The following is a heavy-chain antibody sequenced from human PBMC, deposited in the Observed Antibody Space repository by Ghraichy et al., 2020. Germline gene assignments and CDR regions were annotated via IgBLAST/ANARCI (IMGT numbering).Heavy chain of an antibody. D-gene: IGHD1-26*01. CDR2: FYPSDSDT. CDR3: ARNQRRVGATTDGWYFDL. CDR1: GYSFTSYW. J-gene: IGHJ2*01. V-gene: IGHV5-51*01. Sequence: GESLNISCKGSGYSFTSYWIGWVRQMPGKGLEWLGIFYPSDSDTRYNPSFQGQVTISADKSVSTAYLQWSSLQASDTAMYYCARNQRRVGATTDGWYFDLWGRGTLVTVSS.